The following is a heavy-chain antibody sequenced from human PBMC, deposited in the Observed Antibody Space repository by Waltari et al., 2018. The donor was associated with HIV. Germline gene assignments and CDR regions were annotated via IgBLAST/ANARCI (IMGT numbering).Heavy chain of an antibody. CDR2: SNPNSGGT. CDR3: ARDPIAAAGTRWFDP. CDR1: GYTFTGYY. V-gene: IGHV1-2*06. Sequence: QVQLVQSGAEVKKPGASVKVSCKASGYTFTGYYMHWVRQAPGQGLEWMGRSNPNSGGTNYAQKFQGRVTMTRDTSISTAYMELSRLRSDDTAVYYCARDPIAAAGTRWFDPWGQGTLVTVSS. J-gene: IGHJ5*02. D-gene: IGHD6-13*01.